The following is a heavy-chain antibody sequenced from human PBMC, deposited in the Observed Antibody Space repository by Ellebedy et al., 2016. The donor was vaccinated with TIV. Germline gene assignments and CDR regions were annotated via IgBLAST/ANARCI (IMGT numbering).Heavy chain of an antibody. J-gene: IGHJ5*02. CDR3: VRYDYGNFDP. V-gene: IGHV4-61*01. D-gene: IGHD4-17*01. Sequence: MPSETLSLTCTVSRFSVSCVNYYWGWIRQPPGKGLEWIGYSYYTGSTNDNPSLRSRLTISVDTSKNQFSLKLRSVTVADTAVYYCVRYDYGNFDPWGQGTLVTVSS. CDR1: RFSVSCVNYY. CDR2: SYYTGST.